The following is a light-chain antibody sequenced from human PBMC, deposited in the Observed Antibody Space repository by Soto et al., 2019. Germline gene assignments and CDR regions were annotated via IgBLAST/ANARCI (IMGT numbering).Light chain of an antibody. Sequence: IQMTQSPSSLSASVGDRVTITCRASQGVRDDVGWYQQKPGKAPKLLIYSASTLQSGVPSRFSGSGSGTDFTLTIRGLQPEDFATYYCLQESNYPLTFGGGTKVEIK. CDR1: QGVRDD. CDR3: LQESNYPLT. V-gene: IGKV1-6*01. J-gene: IGKJ4*01. CDR2: SAS.